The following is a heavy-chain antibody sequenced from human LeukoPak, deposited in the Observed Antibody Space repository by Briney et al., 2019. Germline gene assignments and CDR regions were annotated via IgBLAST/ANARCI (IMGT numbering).Heavy chain of an antibody. CDR2: IYYSGST. Sequence: SETLSLTCTVSGGSISSSSYYWGWIRQPPGKGLEWIGSIYYSGSTYYNPSLKSRITISVVTSKNQFSLKLSSVTAADTAVYYCAGQRGVLVAGPVDYWGQGALVTVSS. J-gene: IGHJ4*02. V-gene: IGHV4-39*01. D-gene: IGHD6-19*01. CDR3: AGQRGVLVAGPVDY. CDR1: GGSISSSSYY.